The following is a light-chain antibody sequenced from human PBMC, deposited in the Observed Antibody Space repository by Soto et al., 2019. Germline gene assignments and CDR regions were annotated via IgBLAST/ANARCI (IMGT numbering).Light chain of an antibody. V-gene: IGLV2-8*01. CDR3: SSYTGSSYV. CDR1: GSDVGDYNY. Sequence: QSVLTQPPSASGSPGQSVTIPCTGTGSDVGDYNYVSWYQQHPGKAPKLMIYEVSKRPSGVPDRFSGSKSGNTASLTVSGLQAEDEANYYCSSYTGSSYVFGTGTKVTVL. CDR2: EVS. J-gene: IGLJ1*01.